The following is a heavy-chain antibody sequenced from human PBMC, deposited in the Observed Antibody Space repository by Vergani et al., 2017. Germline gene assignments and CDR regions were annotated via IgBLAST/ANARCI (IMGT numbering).Heavy chain of an antibody. Sequence: QVQLQQWGAGLLKPSETLSLTCAVYGGSFSGYYWSWIRQPPGKGLEWIGEINHSGSTNYNPSLKSRVTISVDTSKNQFSLKLSSVTAADTAVYYCAKGTNYDFSSMDVWGQGTTVTVSS. CDR3: AKGTNYDFSSMDV. D-gene: IGHD3-3*01. CDR1: GGSFSGYY. CDR2: INHSGST. J-gene: IGHJ6*02. V-gene: IGHV4-34*01.